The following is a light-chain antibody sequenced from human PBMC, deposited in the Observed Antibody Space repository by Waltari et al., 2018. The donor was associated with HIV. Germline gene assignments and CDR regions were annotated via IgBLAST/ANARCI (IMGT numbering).Light chain of an antibody. CDR1: RSKLANKY. V-gene: IGLV1-51*02. CDR3: GTWDSSLSAVV. Sequence: QSVLTQPPSVSAAPGQKVNISCSGSRSKLANKYVSWSQPLPGTAPKPLIYENNKRPSGIPDRFSGSKSGTSATLGITGLQTGDEADYYCGTWDSSLSAVVFGGGTKLTVL. J-gene: IGLJ2*01. CDR2: ENN.